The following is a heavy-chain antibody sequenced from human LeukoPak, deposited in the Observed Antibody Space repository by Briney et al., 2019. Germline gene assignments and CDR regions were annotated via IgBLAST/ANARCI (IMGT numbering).Heavy chain of an antibody. CDR3: AIDYGGYDLQY. J-gene: IGHJ4*02. CDR1: GGSISSNTYY. Sequence: PSETLSLTCTVSGGSISSNTYYWGWIRQPPGKGLEWIGNIYHSGNTYYNPSLKSRVAISVDTSKNQFSLKLRSVTAADTAVYYCAIDYGGYDLQYWGQGTLVTVSS. CDR2: IYHSGNT. V-gene: IGHV4-39*01. D-gene: IGHD4-17*01.